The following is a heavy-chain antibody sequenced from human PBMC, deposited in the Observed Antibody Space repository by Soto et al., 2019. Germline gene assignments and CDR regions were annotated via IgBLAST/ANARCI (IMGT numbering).Heavy chain of an antibody. Sequence: QVQLVESGGGVVQTGRSLRLSCAASGFTFSSYGMHWVRQAPGKGLEWVAVIWYDGSNKYYADSVKGRFTISRDNSKNTLYLQMNSLRAEDTAVYYCARGGSYKELDYWGQGTLVTVSS. CDR1: GFTFSSYG. D-gene: IGHD1-26*01. J-gene: IGHJ4*02. CDR2: IWYDGSNK. V-gene: IGHV3-33*01. CDR3: ARGGSYKELDY.